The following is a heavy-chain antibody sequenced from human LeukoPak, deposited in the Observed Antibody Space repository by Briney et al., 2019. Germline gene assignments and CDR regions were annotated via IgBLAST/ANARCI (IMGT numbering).Heavy chain of an antibody. CDR2: ISGSGDTT. J-gene: IGHJ4*02. Sequence: GGSLRLSYAASGFTFSSYAINWVRQAPGKGLEWVSAISGSGDTTYYADSVKGRFTISRDNSKNTLYLQMNSLRAEDTAVYYCAGLSVSSGWYEVDWGQGTLVTVSS. CDR3: AGLSVSSGWYEVD. D-gene: IGHD6-19*01. V-gene: IGHV3-23*01. CDR1: GFTFSSYA.